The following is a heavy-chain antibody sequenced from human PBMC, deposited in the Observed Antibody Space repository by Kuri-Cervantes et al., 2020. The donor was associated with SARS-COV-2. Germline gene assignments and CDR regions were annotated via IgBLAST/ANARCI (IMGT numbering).Heavy chain of an antibody. D-gene: IGHD3-3*01. CDR1: GGSISTYY. V-gene: IGHV4-59*01. CDR3: AKYGTDDYLSTYFGRGTWLDP. CDR2: IYKSGST. Sequence: SETLSLTCLVSGGSISTYYWSWIRQSPGKGLEWIGDIYKSGSTKTNPSLKTRVTISVDTSKNQFSLRLTPVTAADTAVYFCAKYGTDDYLSTYFGRGTWLDPWGQGTLVTVSS. J-gene: IGHJ5*02.